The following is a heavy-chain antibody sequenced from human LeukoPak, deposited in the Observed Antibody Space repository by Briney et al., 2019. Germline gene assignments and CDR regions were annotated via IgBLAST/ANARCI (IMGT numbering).Heavy chain of an antibody. J-gene: IGHJ6*04. CDR3: ARGAGMVDV. Sequence: SETLPLTCTVSGGSISSYYWSWVRQPPGKGLEWIGYIYYSGSTNYNPSLKSRVTISVDTSKNQFSLKLSSVTAADTAVYYCARGAGMVDVWGKGTAVTVSS. V-gene: IGHV4-59*01. CDR2: IYYSGST. D-gene: IGHD6-13*01. CDR1: GGSISSYY.